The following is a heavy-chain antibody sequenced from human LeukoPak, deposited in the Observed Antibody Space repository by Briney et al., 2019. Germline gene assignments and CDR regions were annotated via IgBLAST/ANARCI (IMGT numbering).Heavy chain of an antibody. Sequence: PGGSLRLSCAASGFTFSSYGMHWVRQAPARGLEGVAFIRYEGSNKNYADSVKGRFTISRDNSKNTLYLQMNSLRAEETAVYYCANSYDSSGYAAVDYWGQGTLVTVSS. CDR3: ANSYDSSGYAAVDY. CDR1: GFTFSSYG. J-gene: IGHJ4*02. V-gene: IGHV3-30*02. CDR2: IRYEGSNK. D-gene: IGHD3-22*01.